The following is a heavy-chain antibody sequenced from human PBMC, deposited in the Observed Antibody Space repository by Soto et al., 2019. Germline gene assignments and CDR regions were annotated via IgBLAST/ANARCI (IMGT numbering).Heavy chain of an antibody. Sequence: GASVKVSCKASGYTFTSYDINWVRQATGQRLEWMGWMNPNSGNTGYAQKFQGRVTMTRNTSISTAYMELSSLRSEDTAVYYCARGSATVTKYYYYYGMDVWGQGTTVTVSS. D-gene: IGHD4-17*01. J-gene: IGHJ6*02. CDR1: GYTFTSYD. CDR3: ARGSATVTKYYYYYGMDV. V-gene: IGHV1-8*01. CDR2: MNPNSGNT.